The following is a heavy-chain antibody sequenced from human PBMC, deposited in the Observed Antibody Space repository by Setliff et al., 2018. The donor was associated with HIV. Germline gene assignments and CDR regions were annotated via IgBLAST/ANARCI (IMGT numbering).Heavy chain of an antibody. D-gene: IGHD6-13*01. CDR3: AHMYSSSWYLSPSEHFRH. CDR2: IFPNDDK. V-gene: IGHV2-26*01. CDR1: GFSLSNTRMG. J-gene: IGHJ1*01. Sequence: SGPTLVNPTETLTLTCTVSGFSLSNTRMGVSWIRQPPGKALEWLAHIFPNDDKRYRPSLKHRLTLSKDTSRDQVVLTMTNMDPVDTATYYCAHMYSSSWYLSPSEHFRHWGQGTLVTVSS.